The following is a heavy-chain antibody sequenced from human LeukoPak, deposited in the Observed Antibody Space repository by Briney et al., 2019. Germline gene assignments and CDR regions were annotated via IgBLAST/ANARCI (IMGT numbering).Heavy chain of an antibody. J-gene: IGHJ6*03. V-gene: IGHV1-2*02. CDR2: INPNSGGT. Sequence: ASVKVSCKASGYTFTGYYMHWVRQAPGQGLEWMGWINPNSGGTNYAQKFQGRVTMTRDTSISTAYMELSRLRSDDTAVYYCARDRRDGYNSNYYYYMDVWGKGTTVTIPS. CDR1: GYTFTGYY. CDR3: ARDRRDGYNSNYYYYMDV. D-gene: IGHD5-24*01.